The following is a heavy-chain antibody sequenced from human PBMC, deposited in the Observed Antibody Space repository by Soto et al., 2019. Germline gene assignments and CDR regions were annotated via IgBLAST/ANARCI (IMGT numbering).Heavy chain of an antibody. V-gene: IGHV3-33*01. D-gene: IGHD3-22*01. Sequence: GGSLRLSCAASGFTFSSYGMHWVRQAPGKGLEWVAVIWYDGSNKYYADSVKGRFTISRDNSKNTLYLQMNSLRAEDTAVYYCARDYFANYYDSSGYPLYWGQGTLVTVSS. CDR3: ARDYFANYYDSSGYPLY. CDR2: IWYDGSNK. J-gene: IGHJ4*02. CDR1: GFTFSSYG.